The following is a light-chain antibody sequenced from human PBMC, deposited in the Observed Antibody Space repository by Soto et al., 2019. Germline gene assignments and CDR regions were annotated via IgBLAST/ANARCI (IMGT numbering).Light chain of an antibody. V-gene: IGLV3-21*02. CDR2: DDS. CDR1: NMGSKS. CDR3: QLWDSMIXHPV. Sequence: SYYLTQPPSVSVAPVQTARITCGGNNMGSKSGHWYQQKPGQAPVLVVYDDSDRPSGIPERFSGSNSGNTDTLTISRVEDGDEDDYYCQLWDSMIXHPVFGGGTK. J-gene: IGLJ2*01.